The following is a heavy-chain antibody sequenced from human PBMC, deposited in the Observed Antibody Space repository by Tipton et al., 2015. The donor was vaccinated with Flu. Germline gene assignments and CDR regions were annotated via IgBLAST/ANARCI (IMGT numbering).Heavy chain of an antibody. V-gene: IGHV4-39*01. J-gene: IGHJ4*02. CDR3: ARLFYYDVDLKNFYFDY. Sequence: TLSLTCTVSSGSIRSTNYFCAWIRQPPGKGLELIGSMYPSGTTYYNPSLKSRVTISVDTSKSQFSLKLRSVTAADTAVYYCARLFYYDVDLKNFYFDYWGQGALVTVSS. CDR2: MYPSGTT. D-gene: IGHD3-10*02. CDR1: SGSIRSTNYF.